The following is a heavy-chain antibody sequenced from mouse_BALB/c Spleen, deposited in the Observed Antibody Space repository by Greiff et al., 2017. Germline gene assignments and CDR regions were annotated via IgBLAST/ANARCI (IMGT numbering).Heavy chain of an antibody. D-gene: IGHD4-1*01. J-gene: IGHJ2*01. Sequence: EVKLMESGGDLVKPGGSLKLSCAASGFTFSSYGMSWVRQTPDKRLEWVATISSGGSYTYYPDSVKGRFTISRDNAKNTLYLQMSSLKSEDTAMYYCARGTGNGYWGQGTTLTVSS. CDR1: GFTFSSYG. V-gene: IGHV5-6*01. CDR2: ISSGGSYT. CDR3: ARGTGNGY.